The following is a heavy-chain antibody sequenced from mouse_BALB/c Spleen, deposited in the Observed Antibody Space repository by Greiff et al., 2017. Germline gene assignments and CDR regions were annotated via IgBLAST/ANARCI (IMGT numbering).Heavy chain of an antibody. D-gene: IGHD2-1*01. J-gene: IGHJ4*01. Sequence: VQLQQSGTVLARPGASVKMSCKASGYTFTSYWMHWVKQRPGKGLEWIGAIYPGNSDTSYNQKFKGKAKLTAVTSTSTAYMELSSLTNEDSAVSYCTREGGHYPYDAIAYWGQGTSVTVSA. CDR2: IYPGNSDT. CDR3: TREGGHYPYDAIAY. CDR1: GYTFTSYW. V-gene: IGHV1-5*01.